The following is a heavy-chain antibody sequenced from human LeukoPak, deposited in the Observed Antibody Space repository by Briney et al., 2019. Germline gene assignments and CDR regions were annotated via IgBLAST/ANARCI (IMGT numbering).Heavy chain of an antibody. CDR1: GGSFSGYY. V-gene: IGHV4-34*01. CDR2: INHSGST. D-gene: IGHD3-16*01. CDR3: ARADYVGYAFDI. J-gene: IGHJ3*02. Sequence: PSETLSLTCAVYGGSFSGYYWSWIRQPPGKGLEWIGEINHSGSTNYNPSFKSRVTISVDTSKNQFSLKLSSVTAADTAVYYCARADYVGYAFDIWGQGTMVTVSS.